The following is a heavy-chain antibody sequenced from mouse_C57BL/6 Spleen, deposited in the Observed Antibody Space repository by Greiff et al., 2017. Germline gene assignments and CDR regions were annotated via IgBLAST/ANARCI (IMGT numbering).Heavy chain of an antibody. Sequence: QVQLQQPGAELVRPGTSVKLSCKASGYTFTSYWMHWVKQRPGQGLEWIGVIDPSDSYTHYNQKFKGKATLTVDTSSSTAYMQLSSRTSEDSAVYYCARRDYGSSYGWYFDVWGTGTTVTVSA. J-gene: IGHJ1*03. CDR3: ARRDYGSSYGWYFDV. D-gene: IGHD1-1*01. CDR2: IDPSDSYT. CDR1: GYTFTSYW. V-gene: IGHV1-59*01.